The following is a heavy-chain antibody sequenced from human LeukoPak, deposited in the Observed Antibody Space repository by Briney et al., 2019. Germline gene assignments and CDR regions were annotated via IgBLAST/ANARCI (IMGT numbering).Heavy chain of an antibody. CDR2: INHSGST. D-gene: IGHD6-6*01. Sequence: SETLSLTCTVSGGSISSYYWSWIRQPPGKGLEWIGEINHSGSTNYNPSLKSRVTISVDTSKNQFSLKLSSVTAADTAVYYCARRYSSSFPDYWGQGTLVTVSS. CDR3: ARRYSSSFPDY. J-gene: IGHJ4*02. CDR1: GGSISSYY. V-gene: IGHV4-34*01.